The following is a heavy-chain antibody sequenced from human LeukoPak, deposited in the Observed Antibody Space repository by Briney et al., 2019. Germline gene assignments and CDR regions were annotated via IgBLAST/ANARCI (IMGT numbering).Heavy chain of an antibody. CDR2: INHSGST. J-gene: IGHJ6*02. Sequence: SETLSLTCAVYGGSFSGYYWSWIRQPPGKGLEWIGEINHSGSTNYNPSLKSRVTISVDTSRNQFSLKLSSVTAADTAVYYCARGRIAARSGRNYYYYGMDVWGQGTTVTVSS. D-gene: IGHD6-6*01. CDR3: ARGRIAARSGRNYYYYGMDV. V-gene: IGHV4-34*01. CDR1: GGSFSGYY.